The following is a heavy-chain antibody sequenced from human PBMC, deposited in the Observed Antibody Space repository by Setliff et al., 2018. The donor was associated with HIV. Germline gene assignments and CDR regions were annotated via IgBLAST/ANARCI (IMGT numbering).Heavy chain of an antibody. D-gene: IGHD5-12*01. J-gene: IGHJ3*02. Sequence: PGGSLRLSCSASGFTFSSYAMHWVRQAPGKGLEYVSAISSNGGSTYYADSVKGRFTISRDNSKNTLYLQMSSLRVEDTAVYYCVKDGAEMATIAAFDIWGQGTMVTVSS. V-gene: IGHV3-64D*09. CDR2: ISSNGGST. CDR1: GFTFSSYA. CDR3: VKDGAEMATIAAFDI.